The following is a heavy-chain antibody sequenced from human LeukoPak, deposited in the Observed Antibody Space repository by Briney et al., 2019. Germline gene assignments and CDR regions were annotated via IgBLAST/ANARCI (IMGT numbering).Heavy chain of an antibody. CDR2: IYYSGST. J-gene: IGHJ5*02. V-gene: IGHV4-59*01. Sequence: SETLSLTCTVSGGSISSYYWGWIRQPPGKGLEWIGYIYYSGSTNYNPSLKSRVTISVDTSKNQFSLKLSSVTAADTAVYYCARAAGIAVAGPYFNWFDPWGQGTLVTVSS. D-gene: IGHD6-19*01. CDR1: GGSISSYY. CDR3: ARAAGIAVAGPYFNWFDP.